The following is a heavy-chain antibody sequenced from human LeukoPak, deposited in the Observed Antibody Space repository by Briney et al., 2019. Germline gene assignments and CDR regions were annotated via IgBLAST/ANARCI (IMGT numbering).Heavy chain of an antibody. CDR1: GFIFSAYE. CDR2: ISSSGSTI. CDR3: ARVYSSGWTY. J-gene: IGHJ4*02. Sequence: GRSLRLSCAASGFIFSAYEMNWVRQAPGKGLEWVSYISSSGSTIYYADSVKGRFTISRDNAKKSLYLQMNSLRAEDTAVYYCARVYSSGWTYWGQGTLVTVSS. D-gene: IGHD6-19*01. V-gene: IGHV3-48*03.